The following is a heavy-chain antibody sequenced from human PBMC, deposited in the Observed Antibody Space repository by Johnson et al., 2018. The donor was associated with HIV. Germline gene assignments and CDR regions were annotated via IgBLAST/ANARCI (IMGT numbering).Heavy chain of an antibody. CDR1: GFTFSSYA. D-gene: IGHD3-10*01. Sequence: VQLVESGGGVVQPGRSLRLSCAASGFTFSSYAIHWVRQAPDKGLEWVAFIRYDESNKYYADSVKGRFTISRDNSKNTLYLQMNSLRAEDTAVYYCATELLRTEHDVFDIWGQGTMVTVSS. J-gene: IGHJ3*02. CDR2: IRYDESNK. CDR3: ATELLRTEHDVFDI. V-gene: IGHV3-30*02.